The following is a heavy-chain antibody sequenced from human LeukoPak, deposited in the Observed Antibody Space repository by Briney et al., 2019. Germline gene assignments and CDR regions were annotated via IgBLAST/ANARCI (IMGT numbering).Heavy chain of an antibody. D-gene: IGHD3-3*01. CDR1: GFTFSSHA. CDR2: IPHDASNK. V-gene: IGHV3-30*18. CDR3: AKDDRDYDFWSGYFDY. J-gene: IGHJ4*02. Sequence: GGSLRLSCVASGFTFSSHAMHWVRQAPGKGLEWVAVIPHDASNKDYADSVKGRFTISRDNSKNTLFLQMNSLRAEDTAVYYCAKDDRDYDFWSGYFDYWGQGILVTVSS.